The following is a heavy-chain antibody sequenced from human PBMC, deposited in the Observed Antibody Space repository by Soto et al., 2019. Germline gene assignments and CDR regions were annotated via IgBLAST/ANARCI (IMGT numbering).Heavy chain of an antibody. Sequence: ESGGGVVQPGRSLRLSCAASGFTFSSYAMHWVRQAPGKGLEWVAVISYDGSNKYYADSVKGRFTISRDNSKNTLYLQMNSLRAEDTAVYYCASASYDILTGYHPYDYWGQGTLVTVSS. CDR3: ASASYDILTGYHPYDY. V-gene: IGHV3-30-3*01. D-gene: IGHD3-9*01. CDR1: GFTFSSYA. J-gene: IGHJ4*02. CDR2: ISYDGSNK.